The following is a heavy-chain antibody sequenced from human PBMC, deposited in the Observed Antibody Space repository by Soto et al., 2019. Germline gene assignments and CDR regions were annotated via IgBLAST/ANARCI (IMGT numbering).Heavy chain of an antibody. J-gene: IGHJ4*02. CDR2: IYYSGST. CDR3: ERLGYYYESSGYYPINDY. D-gene: IGHD3-22*01. CDR1: GGSISSSSYY. Sequence: QLQLQESGPGLVKPSETLSLTCTVSGGSISSSSYYWGWIRQPPGKGLEWIGSIYYSGSTYYNPSLKSRVTISVDTSKNQFSLKLSSVTAADTAVYYCERLGYYYESSGYYPINDYWGQGTLVTVSS. V-gene: IGHV4-39*01.